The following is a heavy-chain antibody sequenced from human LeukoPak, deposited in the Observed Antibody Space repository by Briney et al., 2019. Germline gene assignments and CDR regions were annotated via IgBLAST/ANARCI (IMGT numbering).Heavy chain of an antibody. V-gene: IGHV1-69*13. J-gene: IGHJ6*03. D-gene: IGHD2-2*01. CDR1: GGTFSSYA. CDR2: IIPIFGTA. CDR3: ARAALAVPAAARDYYYYMDV. Sequence: GASVKVSCKASGGTFSSYAISWVRQAPGQGLEWMGGIIPIFGTANYAQKFQGRVTITADESTSTAYMELSSLRSEDTAVYYCARAALAVPAAARDYYYYMDVWGKGTTVTVSS.